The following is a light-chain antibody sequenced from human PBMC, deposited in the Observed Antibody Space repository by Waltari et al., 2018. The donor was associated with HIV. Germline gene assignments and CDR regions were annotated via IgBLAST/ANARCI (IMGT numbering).Light chain of an antibody. CDR1: SSDIGAHNY. CDR3: ASHAGSKDV. CDR2: DVT. V-gene: IGLV2-8*01. Sequence: QSALPQPPSASGSPGQSVTLSCTGTSSDIGAHNYVPWFQQHPGKAPKLLIHDVTKRPSGVPDRFSGSKSGNTASLTVSGLQAEDEADYYCASHAGSKDVFGGGTRLTVL. J-gene: IGLJ2*01.